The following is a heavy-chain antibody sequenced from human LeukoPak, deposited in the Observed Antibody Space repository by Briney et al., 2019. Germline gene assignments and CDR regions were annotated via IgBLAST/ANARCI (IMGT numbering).Heavy chain of an antibody. Sequence: PPETLSLTCSVSGDSMSSYYWSWIRQPPGKGLEWIGDIYHSGNTQYNPSLESRVTISGDTSKNQFSLNLSSVTAADTAVYYCARVNYYDSFFDSWGQGTLVTVSS. D-gene: IGHD3-22*01. CDR3: ARVNYYDSFFDS. V-gene: IGHV4-59*01. CDR2: IYHSGNT. CDR1: GDSMSSYY. J-gene: IGHJ4*02.